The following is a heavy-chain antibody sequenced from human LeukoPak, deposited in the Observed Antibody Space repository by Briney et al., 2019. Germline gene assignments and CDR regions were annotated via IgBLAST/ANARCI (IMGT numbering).Heavy chain of an antibody. CDR1: GGSIISNSYY. Sequence: PSETLSLTCAVSGGSIISNSYYWGWIRQPPGKGLEWIGSIYYSGGTYYNPSLKSRVSVSVDTSKNQFSLKLRSVTAADTAVYYCARSGGFTLVRGAVNNWFDLWGRGTLVTVFS. CDR2: IYYSGGT. V-gene: IGHV4-39*07. J-gene: IGHJ5*02. D-gene: IGHD3-10*01. CDR3: ARSGGFTLVRGAVNNWFDL.